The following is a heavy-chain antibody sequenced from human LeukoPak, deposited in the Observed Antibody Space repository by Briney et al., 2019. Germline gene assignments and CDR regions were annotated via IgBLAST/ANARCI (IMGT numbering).Heavy chain of an antibody. CDR1: GGTFSSYA. J-gene: IGHJ6*02. D-gene: IGHD5-24*01. CDR2: IIPIFGTA. Sequence: SVKVSCTASGGTFSSYAISWVRQAPGQGLEWMGGIIPIFGTANYAQKFQGRVTITADESTSTAYMELSSLRSEDTAVYYCARVMAPRNYYYGMDVWGQGTTATVSS. V-gene: IGHV1-69*13. CDR3: ARVMAPRNYYYGMDV.